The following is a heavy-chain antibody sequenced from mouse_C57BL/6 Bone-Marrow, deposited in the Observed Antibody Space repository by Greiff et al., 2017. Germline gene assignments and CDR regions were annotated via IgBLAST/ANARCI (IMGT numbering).Heavy chain of an antibody. CDR3: AREEWASYAMDY. D-gene: IGHD1-3*01. Sequence: EVKLMESGGGLVKPGGSLKLSCAASGFTFSSYAMSWVRQTPEKRLEWVATISDGGSYTYYPDNVKGRFTISRDNAKNNLYLQMSHLKSEDTAMYYCAREEWASYAMDYWGQGTSVTVSS. V-gene: IGHV5-4*01. J-gene: IGHJ4*01. CDR1: GFTFSSYA. CDR2: ISDGGSYT.